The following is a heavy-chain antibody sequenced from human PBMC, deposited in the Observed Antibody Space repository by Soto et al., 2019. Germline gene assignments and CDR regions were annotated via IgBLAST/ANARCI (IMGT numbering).Heavy chain of an antibody. V-gene: IGHV4-34*01. CDR2: INHSGST. Sequence: QVQLQQWGAGLLKPSETLSLTCAVYGGSFSGYYWSWIRQPPGKGLEWIGEINHSGSTNYNPSLKSRVTISVDTSKNQFSLKLSSVTAADTAVYYCAREGSAAGRNYYYGMDVWCQGTTVTVSS. J-gene: IGHJ6*02. D-gene: IGHD1-26*01. CDR3: AREGSAAGRNYYYGMDV. CDR1: GGSFSGYY.